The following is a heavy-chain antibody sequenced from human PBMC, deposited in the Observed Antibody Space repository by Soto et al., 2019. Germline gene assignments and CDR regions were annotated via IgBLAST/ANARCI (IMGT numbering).Heavy chain of an antibody. J-gene: IGHJ4*02. CDR3: ARGYTQAGIWRFGYFDY. V-gene: IGHV4-30-4*01. D-gene: IGHD2-2*02. Sequence: QVQLQESGPGLVKPSQTLSLTCTVSGGSISSGNYYWSWIRQPPGKVLEWIGYIFYSGSTYYNPYLKSRLTISVDTSKHQFSLNLNSVTAAGTAVYDCARGYTQAGIWRFGYFDYWGQGTLVTVSS. CDR1: GGSISSGNYY. CDR2: IFYSGST.